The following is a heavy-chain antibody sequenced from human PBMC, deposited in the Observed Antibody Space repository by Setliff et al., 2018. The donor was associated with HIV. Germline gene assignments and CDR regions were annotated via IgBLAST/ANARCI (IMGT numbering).Heavy chain of an antibody. D-gene: IGHD3-10*01. V-gene: IGHV4-61*02. CDR2: IYTSGST. J-gene: IGHJ4*02. CDR1: GGSISSSNYY. Sequence: PSETLSLTCTVSGGSISSSNYYWSWIRQPAGKGLEWIGRIYTSGSTNYNPSLKSRVTISVDTSKNQFSLRLSSVTAADAAVYYCARESYFYYFDYWGQGTLVTVSS. CDR3: ARESYFYYFDY.